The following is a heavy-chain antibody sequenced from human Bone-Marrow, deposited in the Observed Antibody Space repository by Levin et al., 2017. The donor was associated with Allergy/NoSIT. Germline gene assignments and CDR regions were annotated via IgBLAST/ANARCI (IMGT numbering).Heavy chain of an antibody. J-gene: IGHJ4*02. D-gene: IGHD6-13*01. V-gene: IGHV3-53*01. CDR1: GFTVSSNY. CDR3: ATRFGGQQLVVDY. CDR2: IYSGGST. Sequence: PGGSLRLSCAASGFTVSSNYMSWVRQAPGKGLEWVSVIYSGGSTYYADSVKGRFTISRDNSKNTLYLQMNSLRAEDTAVYYCATRFGGQQLVVDYWGQGTLVTVSS.